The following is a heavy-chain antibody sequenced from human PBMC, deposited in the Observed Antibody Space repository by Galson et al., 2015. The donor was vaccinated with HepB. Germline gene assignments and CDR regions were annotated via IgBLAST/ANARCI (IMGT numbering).Heavy chain of an antibody. CDR2: FDPEDGET. CDR1: GYTLTELS. J-gene: IGHJ4*02. D-gene: IGHD3-10*01. CDR3: ATDPRDPYYSESYFDY. V-gene: IGHV1-24*01. Sequence: SVKVSCKVSGYTLTELSMHWVRQAPGKGLEWMGGFDPEDGETIYAQKFQGRVTMTEDTSTDTAYMELSSLRFEDTAVYYCATDPRDPYYSESYFDYWGQGTLVTVSS.